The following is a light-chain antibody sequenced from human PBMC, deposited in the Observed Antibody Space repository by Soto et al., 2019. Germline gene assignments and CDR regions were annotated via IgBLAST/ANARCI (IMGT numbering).Light chain of an antibody. J-gene: IGLJ2*01. CDR1: SSNIENNS. CDR2: ATN. CDR3: TAWDDSLNLVA. Sequence: QTVVTQPPSTSGTPGQRVTISCSGASSNIENNSVNWYQHLPGTAPKLLIYATNQRPSGVPNRFSGSKSGTSASLAISGLQSEDEADYYCTAWDDSLNLVAFGGGTKLTVL. V-gene: IGLV1-44*01.